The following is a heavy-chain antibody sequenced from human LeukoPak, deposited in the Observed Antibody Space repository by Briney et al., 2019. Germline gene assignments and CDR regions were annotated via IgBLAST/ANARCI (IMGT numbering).Heavy chain of an antibody. CDR3: ARSHYGSGSYDY. J-gene: IGHJ4*02. V-gene: IGHV3-33*01. D-gene: IGHD3-10*01. CDR1: GFTFSSYG. Sequence: GRSLRLSCAASGFTFSSYGMHWVRQAPGKGLEWVAVIWYDGSNKYYADSVKGRLTISRDNSKNTLYLQMNSLRAEDTAVYYCARSHYGSGSYDYWGQGTLVTVSS. CDR2: IWYDGSNK.